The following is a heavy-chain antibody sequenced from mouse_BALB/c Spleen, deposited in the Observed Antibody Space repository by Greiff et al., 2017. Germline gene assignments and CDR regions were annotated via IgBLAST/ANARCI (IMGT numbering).Heavy chain of an antibody. CDR2: INPYNDGT. CDR1: GYTFTSYV. V-gene: IGHV1-14*01. J-gene: IGHJ4*01. CDR3: ARSRYDYDYYAMDY. Sequence: VQLQQSGPELVKPGASVKMSCKASGYTFTSYVMHWVKQKPGQGLEWIGYINPYNDGTKYNEKFKGKATLTSDKSSSTAYMELSSLTSEDSAVYYCARSRYDYDYYAMDYWGQGTSVTVSS. D-gene: IGHD2-4*01.